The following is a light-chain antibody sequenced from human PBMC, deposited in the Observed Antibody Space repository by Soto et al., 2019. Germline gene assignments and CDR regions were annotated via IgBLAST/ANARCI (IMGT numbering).Light chain of an antibody. Sequence: QSALTQPASVSGSPGQSITISCTGTSSDVGSYNLVSWYQQHPGKAPKVMIYEVTKRPSGVSNRFSGSKSGNTASLTISGLQAEDEADYYCCSYASSSTFVFGAGTKLTVL. J-gene: IGLJ3*02. CDR1: SSDVGSYNL. V-gene: IGLV2-23*02. CDR3: CSYASSSTFV. CDR2: EVT.